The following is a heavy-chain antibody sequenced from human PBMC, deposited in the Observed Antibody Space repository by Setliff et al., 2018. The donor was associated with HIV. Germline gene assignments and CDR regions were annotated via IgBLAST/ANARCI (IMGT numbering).Heavy chain of an antibody. CDR1: GGSFSNSNW. J-gene: IGHJ3*02. V-gene: IGHV4-4*02. CDR2: IYHSGST. CDR3: ARGQPRSAFDI. D-gene: IGHD6-6*01. Sequence: PSETLSLTCAVSGGSFSNSNWWNWVRQPAGKGLEWIGEIYHSGSTNYNPSLKSRVSISLDKSKRQFSLKLGSVTAADTAVYYCARGQPRSAFDIWGQGTMVTVSS.